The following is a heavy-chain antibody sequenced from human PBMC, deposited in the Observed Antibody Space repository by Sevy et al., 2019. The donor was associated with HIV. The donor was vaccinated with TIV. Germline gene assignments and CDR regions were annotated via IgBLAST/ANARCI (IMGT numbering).Heavy chain of an antibody. Sequence: GGSLRLSCAASGFTFDDYGMHWVRQAPGKGLEWVSGISWNSGNIAYADSVKGRFTISRDNAKNSLYLQMNSLRPEDTALYYCAKAPSTALIGAFDIWGQGTMVTVS. J-gene: IGHJ3*02. V-gene: IGHV3-9*01. CDR2: ISWNSGNI. CDR3: AKAPSTALIGAFDI. D-gene: IGHD1-1*01. CDR1: GFTFDDYG.